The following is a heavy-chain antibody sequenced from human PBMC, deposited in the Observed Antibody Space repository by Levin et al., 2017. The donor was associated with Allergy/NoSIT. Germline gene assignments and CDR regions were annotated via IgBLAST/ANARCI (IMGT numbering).Heavy chain of an antibody. V-gene: IGHV5-51*01. Sequence: RGESLKISCKGSGYSFAYYWIGWVRQTPEKGLEWMGIIYPGDSQTKYSPSFQGQVTFSADTSINTAYLQWSSLKASDTAIYYCARRLSTNNRLDYWGQGTLVTVSS. CDR1: GYSFAYYW. CDR2: IYPGDSQT. CDR3: ARRLSTNNRLDY. J-gene: IGHJ4*02. D-gene: IGHD1/OR15-1a*01.